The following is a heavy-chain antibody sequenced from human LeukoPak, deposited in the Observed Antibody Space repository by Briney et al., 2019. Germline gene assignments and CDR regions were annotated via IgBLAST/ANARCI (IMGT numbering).Heavy chain of an antibody. CDR1: GYTFTGYY. CDR3: ARDDYGDY. J-gene: IGHJ4*02. CDR2: MNPNSGGT. D-gene: IGHD4/OR15-4a*01. V-gene: IGHV1-2*06. Sequence: ASVKVSCKASGYTFTGYYMHWVRQAPGRGLEWMGRMNPNSGGTNYAQKFQGRVTMTRDTSISTAYMELSRLRSDDTAVYYCARDDYGDYWGQGTLVTVSS.